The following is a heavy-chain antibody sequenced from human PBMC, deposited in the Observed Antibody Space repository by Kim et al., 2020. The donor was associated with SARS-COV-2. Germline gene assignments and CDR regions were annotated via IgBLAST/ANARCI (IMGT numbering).Heavy chain of an antibody. D-gene: IGHD1-26*01. J-gene: IGHJ6*02. CDR3: AREWELGLSGMDV. V-gene: IGHV3-30*04. CDR2: ISYDGSNK. CDR1: GFTFSSYA. Sequence: GGSLRLSCAASGFTFSSYAMHWVRQAPGKGLEWVAVISYDGSNKYYADSVKGRFTISRDNSKNTLYLQMNSLRAEDTAVYYCAREWELGLSGMDVWGQGTTVTVSS.